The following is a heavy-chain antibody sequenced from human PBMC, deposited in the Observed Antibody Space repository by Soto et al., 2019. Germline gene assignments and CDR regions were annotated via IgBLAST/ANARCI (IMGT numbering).Heavy chain of an antibody. CDR1: GFTFSNHA. CDR2: ISGGGET. Sequence: GGSLRLSCAASGFTFSNHAMNWVRQAPGKGLEWVSVISGGGETSYADSVKGRFTISRDNSKNTVYLQMYSLRAEDTALYYCAHQATGYYFPFDHWGQGTLVTVSS. V-gene: IGHV3-23*01. D-gene: IGHD3-9*01. CDR3: AHQATGYYFPFDH. J-gene: IGHJ4*02.